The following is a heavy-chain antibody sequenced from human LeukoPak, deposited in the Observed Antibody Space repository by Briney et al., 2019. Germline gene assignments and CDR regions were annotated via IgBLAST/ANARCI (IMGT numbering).Heavy chain of an antibody. Sequence: GGSLRLSCAASGFTFSNYGMHWVRQAPGKGLEWVAVIWYDGSNKYYGDPVKGRFTISRDNSKNTLHLQMNSLRAEDTAVYYCARVSRDGYNYYYYYGMDVWGQGTTVTVSS. V-gene: IGHV3-33*01. CDR1: GFTFSNYG. CDR3: ARVSRDGYNYYYYYGMDV. D-gene: IGHD5-24*01. CDR2: IWYDGSNK. J-gene: IGHJ6*02.